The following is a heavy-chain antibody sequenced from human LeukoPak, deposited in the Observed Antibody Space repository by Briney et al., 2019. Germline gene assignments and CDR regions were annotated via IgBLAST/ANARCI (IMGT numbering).Heavy chain of an antibody. CDR2: INPSGGST. J-gene: IGHJ4*02. CDR3: ARDKVTSIAARRDRQGYYFVY. CDR1: GYTFTSYY. D-gene: IGHD6-6*01. V-gene: IGHV1-46*01. Sequence: ASVKVSCKASGYTFTSYYMHWVRQAPGQGLEWMGIINPSGGSTSYAQKFQGRVTMTRDTSTSTVYMELSSLRSEDTAVYYCARDKVTSIAARRDRQGYYFVYWGQGTLVTVSS.